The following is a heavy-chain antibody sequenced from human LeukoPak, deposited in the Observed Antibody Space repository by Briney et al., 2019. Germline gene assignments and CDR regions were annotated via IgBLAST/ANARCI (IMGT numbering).Heavy chain of an antibody. CDR1: GGSFSGYY. CDR3: AAIRNSSWPY. J-gene: IGHJ4*02. CDR2: INHSGST. D-gene: IGHD6-13*01. Sequence: ASETLSLTCAVYGGSFSGYYWSWIRQPPGKGLEWIGEINHSGSTNYNPSLKSRVTISVDTSKNQCSLKLSSVTAADTAVYYCAAIRNSSWPYWGQGTLVTVSS. V-gene: IGHV4-34*01.